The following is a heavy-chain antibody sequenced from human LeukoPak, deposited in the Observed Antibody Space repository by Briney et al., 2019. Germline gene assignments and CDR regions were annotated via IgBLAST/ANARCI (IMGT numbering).Heavy chain of an antibody. D-gene: IGHD3-10*01. CDR3: ARGVYYGSGSYRRNWFDP. J-gene: IGHJ5*02. CDR1: GGSISSGSYY. V-gene: IGHV4-61*02. Sequence: SETLSLTCTVSGGSISSGSYYWSWIRQPAGKGLEWIGRIYSSGRTNYNPSLKSRVTISVDTSKNQFSLKLSSVTAADTAVYYCARGVYYGSGSYRRNWFDPWGQGTLVTVSS. CDR2: IYSSGRT.